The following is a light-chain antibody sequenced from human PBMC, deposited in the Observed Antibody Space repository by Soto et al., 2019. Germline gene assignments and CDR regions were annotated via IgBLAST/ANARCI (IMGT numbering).Light chain of an antibody. Sequence: EIVMTQSPATLSVSPGERATLSCRASQRVNSNLAWYHQKPGQAPRLLIYGASTRATGIPARFSGSGSGTDFTLTISSLQSEDFAVYYCQQYNNWPRTFGQGTKVDIK. CDR1: QRVNSN. J-gene: IGKJ1*01. CDR3: QQYNNWPRT. V-gene: IGKV3-15*01. CDR2: GAS.